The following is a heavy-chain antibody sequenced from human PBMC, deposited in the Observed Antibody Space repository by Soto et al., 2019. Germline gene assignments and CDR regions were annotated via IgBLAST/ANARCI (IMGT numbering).Heavy chain of an antibody. V-gene: IGHV4-31*03. D-gene: IGHD3-10*02. J-gene: IGHJ4*02. CDR1: GGSISSGGYY. Sequence: TSETLSLTCTVSGGSISSGGYYWSWIRQHPGKGLEWIGYIYYSGSTYYNPSLKSRVTISVDTSKNQFSLKLSSVTAADTAVYYCARYVDKGNYLDYWGQGTLVTVSS. CDR3: ARYVDKGNYLDY. CDR2: IYYSGST.